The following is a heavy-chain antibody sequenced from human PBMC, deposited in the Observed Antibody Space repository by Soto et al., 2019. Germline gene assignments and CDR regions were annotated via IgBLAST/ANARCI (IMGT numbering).Heavy chain of an antibody. J-gene: IGHJ4*02. D-gene: IGHD6-13*01. CDR1: GGSISSGGYS. CDR2: IYHSGNT. CDR3: ARAGSGDSTSWYDVEY. Sequence: QLQPQESGSGLVEPSQTLSLTCAVSGGSISSGGYSWSWIRQPPGKGLEWIGYIYHSGNTHYSQALKSRVIISLAGAKSQFSLKLTPVTAVDTTVYYCARAGSGDSTSWYDVEYWGQGILVTVSS. V-gene: IGHV4-30-2*01.